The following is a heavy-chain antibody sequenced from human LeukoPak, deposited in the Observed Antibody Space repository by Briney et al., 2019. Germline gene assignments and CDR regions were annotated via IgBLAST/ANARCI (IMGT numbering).Heavy chain of an antibody. Sequence: SETLSLTCTVSGDSISSTSYYWGWIRQPPGKGLEWIGEINHSGSTNYNPSLKSRVTISVDTSKNQFSLKLSSVTAADTAVYYCARYRSRTFGGVIATRNWFDPWGQGTLVTVSS. D-gene: IGHD3-16*02. CDR3: ARYRSRTFGGVIATRNWFDP. V-gene: IGHV4-39*07. CDR1: GDSISSTSYY. J-gene: IGHJ5*02. CDR2: INHSGST.